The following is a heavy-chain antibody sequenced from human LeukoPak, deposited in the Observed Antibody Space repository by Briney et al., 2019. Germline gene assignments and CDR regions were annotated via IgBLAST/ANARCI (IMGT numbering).Heavy chain of an antibody. CDR3: ARCALGPSAYYDFWSGYCAFDI. D-gene: IGHD3-3*01. Sequence: GASVKVSCKASGYTFTGYYMHWVRQAPGQGLEWMGWINPNSGGTNYAQKFQGRVTMTRDTSISTAYMELSRLRSDDTAVYYCARCALGPSAYYDFWSGYCAFDIWGQGTMVTVSS. J-gene: IGHJ3*02. CDR2: INPNSGGT. V-gene: IGHV1-2*02. CDR1: GYTFTGYY.